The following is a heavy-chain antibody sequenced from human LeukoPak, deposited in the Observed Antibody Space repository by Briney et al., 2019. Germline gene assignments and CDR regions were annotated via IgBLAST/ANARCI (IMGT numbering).Heavy chain of an antibody. Sequence: SETLSLTCTVSGGSISSSSYYWGWIRQPPGKGLEWIGYIYYSGSTNYNPSLKSRVTISVDTSKNQFSLKLSSVTAADTAVYYCARETYYYDSSGYYYAAHYFDYWGQGTLVTVSS. CDR3: ARETYYYDSSGYYYAAHYFDY. J-gene: IGHJ4*02. CDR2: IYYSGST. CDR1: GGSISSSSYY. V-gene: IGHV4-61*01. D-gene: IGHD3-22*01.